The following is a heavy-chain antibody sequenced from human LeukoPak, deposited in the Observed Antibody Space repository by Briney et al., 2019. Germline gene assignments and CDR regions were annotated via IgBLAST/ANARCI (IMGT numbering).Heavy chain of an antibody. CDR2: ISAYNGNT. CDR1: GYTFTSYG. Sequence: ASVKVSCKASGYTFTSYGISWVRQAPGQGLEWMGWISAYNGNTNYAQKLQGRVTMTTDTSTSTAYMELRSLRSDDTAVYYCARAPTPDDCGDTWNWIDPWGQGTLVTVSS. J-gene: IGHJ5*02. V-gene: IGHV1-18*01. CDR3: ARAPTPDDCGDTWNWIDP. D-gene: IGHD4-17*01.